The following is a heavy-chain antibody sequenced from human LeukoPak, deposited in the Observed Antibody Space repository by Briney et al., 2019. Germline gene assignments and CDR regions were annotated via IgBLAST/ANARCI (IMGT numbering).Heavy chain of an antibody. CDR3: ARHGGSGSFDY. V-gene: IGHV4-39*01. J-gene: IGHJ4*02. CDR2: IYYSGST. CDR1: GGSISSSSYY. D-gene: IGHD3-3*01. Sequence: SETLSLTCTVSGGSISSSSYYWGWIRQPPGKGLEWIGSIYYSGSTTPHPSLKSRVTISVDTSKNQFSLRLRSVTAADTAVYYCARHGGSGSFDYWGQGTLVTVSS.